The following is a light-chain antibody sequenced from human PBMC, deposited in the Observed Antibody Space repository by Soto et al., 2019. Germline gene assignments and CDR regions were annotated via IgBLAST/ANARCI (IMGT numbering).Light chain of an antibody. J-gene: IGKJ3*01. CDR2: DAS. CDR3: QQRSNWPRFT. Sequence: EIVLTQSPATMSLSPGERATLSCRASQSVSSYLAWYQQKPGQAPRLLIYDASNRATGIPAMFSGSGSGTDFTLTISSLEPEDFAVYYCQQRSNWPRFTFGPGTKVAIK. V-gene: IGKV3-11*01. CDR1: QSVSSY.